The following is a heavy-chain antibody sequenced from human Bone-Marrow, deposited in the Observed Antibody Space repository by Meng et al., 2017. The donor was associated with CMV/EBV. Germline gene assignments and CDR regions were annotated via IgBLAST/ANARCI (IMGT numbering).Heavy chain of an antibody. V-gene: IGHV1-18*01. CDR1: YTFTSDG. J-gene: IGHJ5*02. D-gene: IGHD3-22*01. CDR3: ARGAYYYDSSGDPEFDP. CDR2: ISAYNGNT. Sequence: YTFTSDGISWVRQAPGQGLEWMGWISAYNGNTNYAQKLQGRVTMTTDTSTSTAYMELRSLRSDDTAVYYCARGAYYYDSSGDPEFDPWGQGTLVTVSS.